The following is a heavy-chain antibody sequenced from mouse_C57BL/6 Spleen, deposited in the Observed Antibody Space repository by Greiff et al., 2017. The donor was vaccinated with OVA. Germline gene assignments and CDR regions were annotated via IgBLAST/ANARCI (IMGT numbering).Heavy chain of an antibody. CDR2: IYPGDGDT. CDR3: ATKADYYGSSYFDY. CDR1: GYAFSSYW. J-gene: IGHJ2*01. D-gene: IGHD1-1*01. Sequence: VKLQQSGAELVKPGASVKISCKASGYAFSSYWMNWVKQRPGKGLEWIGQIYPGDGDTNYNGKFKGKATLTADKSSSTAYMQLSSLTSEDSAVYFCATKADYYGSSYFDYWGQGTTLTVSS. V-gene: IGHV1-80*01.